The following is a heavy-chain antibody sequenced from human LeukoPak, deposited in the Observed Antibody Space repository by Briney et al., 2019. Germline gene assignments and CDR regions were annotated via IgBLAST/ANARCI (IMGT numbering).Heavy chain of an antibody. Sequence: SESLSLTCAVYGGSFSGYYWSWIRQPPGQGLEWIGEINHSGSTNYNPSLKSLVTISVDTSKNQFSLQLSSVTAADTAVYYCASGGADDAFDIWGQGTMVTVSS. CDR2: INHSGST. J-gene: IGHJ3*02. D-gene: IGHD4/OR15-4a*01. CDR1: GGSFSGYY. V-gene: IGHV4-34*01. CDR3: ASGGADDAFDI.